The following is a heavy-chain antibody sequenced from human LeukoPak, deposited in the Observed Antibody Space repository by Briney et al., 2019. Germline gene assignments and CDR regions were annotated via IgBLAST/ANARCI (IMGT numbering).Heavy chain of an antibody. Sequence: GGSLRLSCAASGFTFSSYSMNWVRQAPGKGLEWVSYISSSSSTIYYADSVKGRFTISRDNAKNSLYLQMNSLRAEDTALYHCARDYYDSSGYYGGHDYWGQGTLVTVSS. J-gene: IGHJ4*02. CDR1: GFTFSSYS. CDR3: ARDYYDSSGYYGGHDY. V-gene: IGHV3-48*04. D-gene: IGHD3-22*01. CDR2: ISSSSSTI.